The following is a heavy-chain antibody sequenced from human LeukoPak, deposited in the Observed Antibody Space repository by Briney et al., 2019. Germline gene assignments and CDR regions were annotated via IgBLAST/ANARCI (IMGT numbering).Heavy chain of an antibody. CDR2: ISGSGGST. J-gene: IGHJ4*02. D-gene: IGHD3-10*01. CDR3: AKEGPNGLLWFGELLRTGSL. Sequence: GGSLRLSCAASGFTFSSYAMSWVRQAPGKGLEWVSAISGSGGSTYYADSVKGRFTISRDNSKNTLYLQMNSLRAEDTAVYYCAKEGPNGLLWFGELLRTGSLWGQGTLVTVSS. CDR1: GFTFSSYA. V-gene: IGHV3-23*01.